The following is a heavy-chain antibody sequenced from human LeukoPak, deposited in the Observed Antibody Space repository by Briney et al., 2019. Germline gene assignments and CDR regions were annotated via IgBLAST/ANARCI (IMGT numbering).Heavy chain of an antibody. CDR1: GFTFSSYG. V-gene: IGHV3-33*01. Sequence: GGSLRLSCAASGFTFSSYGMHWVRQAPGKGLEWVAVIWYDGSNKYYADFVKGRFTISRDNSKNTLYLQMNSLRAEDTAVYYCARRGTVTTGGAYYFDYWGQGTLVTVSS. CDR2: IWYDGSNK. J-gene: IGHJ4*02. D-gene: IGHD4-17*01. CDR3: ARRGTVTTGGAYYFDY.